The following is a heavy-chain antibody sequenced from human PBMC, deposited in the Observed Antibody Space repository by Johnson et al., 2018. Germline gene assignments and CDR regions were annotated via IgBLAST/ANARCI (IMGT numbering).Heavy chain of an antibody. CDR2: IKSKTDGGTT. D-gene: IGHD3-22*01. CDR3: TTDAYDSSGYYYRVYMDV. V-gene: IGHV3-15*07. CDR1: GFTFDDYT. Sequence: VQLQESGGVVVQPGWSLRLSCAASGFTFDDYTMHWVRQAPWKGLEWVGRIKSKTDGGTTDYAAPVKGRFTISRDDSKNTLYLQMNSLKTEDTAVYYCTTDAYDSSGYYYRVYMDVWGKGTTVTVSS. J-gene: IGHJ6*03.